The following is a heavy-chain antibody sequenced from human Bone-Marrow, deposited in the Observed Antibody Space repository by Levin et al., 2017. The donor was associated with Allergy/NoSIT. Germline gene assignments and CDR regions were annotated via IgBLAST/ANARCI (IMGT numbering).Heavy chain of an antibody. Sequence: GGSLRLSCAASGFTFDDYAMHWVRQAPGKGLEWVSGISWNSGSIGYADSVKGRFTISRDNAKNSLYLQMNSLRAEDTALYYCAKIPDSRGVDYWGQGTLVTVSS. V-gene: IGHV3-9*01. CDR3: AKIPDSRGVDY. J-gene: IGHJ4*02. D-gene: IGHD6-13*01. CDR1: GFTFDDYA. CDR2: ISWNSGSI.